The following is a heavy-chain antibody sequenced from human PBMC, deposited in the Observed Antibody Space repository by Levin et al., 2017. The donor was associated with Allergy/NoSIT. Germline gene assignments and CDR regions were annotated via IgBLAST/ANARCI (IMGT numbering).Heavy chain of an antibody. D-gene: IGHD1-26*01. CDR1: GYTFTSYG. J-gene: IGHJ4*02. CDR2: ISAYNGNT. V-gene: IGHV1-18*01. Sequence: ASVKVSCKASGYTFTSYGISWVRQAPGQGLEWMGWISAYNGNTNYAQKLQGRVTMTTDTSTSTAYMELRSLRSDDTAVYYCARELGSYPMYYFDYWGQGTLVTVSS. CDR3: ARELGSYPMYYFDY.